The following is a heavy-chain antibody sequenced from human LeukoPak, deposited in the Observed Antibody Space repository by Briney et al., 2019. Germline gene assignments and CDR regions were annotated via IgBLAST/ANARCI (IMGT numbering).Heavy chain of an antibody. Sequence: GGSLRLSCAASGFTFSSYAIHWVRQAPGKGLEWVAVISYDGTNKYYEDSVKGRFTISRDNSKNTLYLQMNSLRAEDTAVYYCAKGRGWEASYYYYYMDVWGKGTTVTISS. CDR2: ISYDGTNK. J-gene: IGHJ6*03. CDR3: AKGRGWEASYYYYYMDV. V-gene: IGHV3-30*04. CDR1: GFTFSSYA. D-gene: IGHD1-26*01.